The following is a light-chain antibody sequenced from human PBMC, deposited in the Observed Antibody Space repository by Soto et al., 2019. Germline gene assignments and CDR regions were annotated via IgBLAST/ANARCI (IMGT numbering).Light chain of an antibody. J-gene: IGKJ1*01. V-gene: IGKV1-9*01. CDR2: AAS. CDR1: LSISNY. Sequence: DIQLTQSPSLLSASVGDRVTITCRASLSISNYLAWYQQQPGKAPNLLMYAASTLKSGVPSRFSGSGSGTEFTLTISSLQPEDFATYYCQQHNTYPPTFGQGTKVEIK. CDR3: QQHNTYPPT.